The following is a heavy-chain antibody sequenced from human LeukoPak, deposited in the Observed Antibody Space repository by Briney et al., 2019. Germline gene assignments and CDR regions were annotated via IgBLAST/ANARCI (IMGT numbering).Heavy chain of an antibody. CDR1: GFTFDDYA. CDR3: AKDINRSRPD. V-gene: IGHV3-9*01. CDR2: ISWNSGSI. Sequence: GGSLRLSCAASGFTFDDYAMHWVRQAPGRGLEWVSGISWNSGSIGYADSVKGRFTISRDNAKNSLYLHMNSLRAEDTALYYCAKDINRSRPDWGQGTLVTVSS. J-gene: IGHJ1*01.